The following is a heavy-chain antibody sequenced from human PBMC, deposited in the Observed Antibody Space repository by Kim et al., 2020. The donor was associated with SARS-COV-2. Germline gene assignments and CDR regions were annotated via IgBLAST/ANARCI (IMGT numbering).Heavy chain of an antibody. D-gene: IGHD3-3*01. V-gene: IGHV1-18*01. CDR1: GYTFTSYG. Sequence: ASVKVSCKASGYTFTSYGISWVRQAPGQGLEWMGWISAYNGNTNYAQKLQGRVTMTTDTSTSTAYMELRSLRSDDTAVYYCARVMNYDFWSGYWYYYYGMDVWGQGTTVTVSS. J-gene: IGHJ6*02. CDR2: ISAYNGNT. CDR3: ARVMNYDFWSGYWYYYYGMDV.